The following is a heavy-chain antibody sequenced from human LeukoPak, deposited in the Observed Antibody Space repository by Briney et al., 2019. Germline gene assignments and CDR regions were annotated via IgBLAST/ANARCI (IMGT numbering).Heavy chain of an antibody. V-gene: IGHV3-33*06. D-gene: IGHD6-19*01. CDR2: IWYDGSNK. J-gene: IGHJ4*02. CDR1: RFTFSSYG. CDR3: AKSASGWYNFDY. Sequence: PGGSLRLSCAASRFTFSSYGMHWVRQAPGKGLEWVAVIWYDGSNKYYADSVKGRFTISRDNSKNTLYLQMKSLRAEDTAVYYCAKSASGWYNFDYWGQGTLVTVSS.